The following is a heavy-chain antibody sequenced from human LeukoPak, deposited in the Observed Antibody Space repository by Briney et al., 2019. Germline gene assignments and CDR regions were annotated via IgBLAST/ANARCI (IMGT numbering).Heavy chain of an antibody. CDR1: GFTFSSFA. CDR3: AGMVVPHRFDY. D-gene: IGHD2-2*01. V-gene: IGHV3-23*01. J-gene: IGHJ4*02. CDR2: ISGSGGST. Sequence: GGSLRLSCAASGFTFSSFAMSWVRQAPGKGLEWVSAISGSGGSTYYADSVKGRFTISRDNSKNTLYLQMSSLRAEDTAVYYCAGMVVPHRFDYWGQGNLVTVSS.